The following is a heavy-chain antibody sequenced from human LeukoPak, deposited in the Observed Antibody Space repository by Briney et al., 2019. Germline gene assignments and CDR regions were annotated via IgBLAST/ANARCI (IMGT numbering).Heavy chain of an antibody. CDR2: INAGNGNT. Sequence: ASVKVSCKASGYIFTSYAMHWVRQAPGQRLEWMGWINAGNGNTKYSQKFQGRVTITRDTSASTAYMELSSLRSEDTAVYYCARDRDYYDSSGYDYWGQGTLVTVSS. J-gene: IGHJ4*02. CDR3: ARDRDYYDSSGYDY. CDR1: GYIFTSYA. V-gene: IGHV1-3*01. D-gene: IGHD3-22*01.